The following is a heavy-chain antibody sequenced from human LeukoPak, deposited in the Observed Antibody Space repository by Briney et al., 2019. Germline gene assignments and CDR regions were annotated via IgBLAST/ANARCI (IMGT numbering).Heavy chain of an antibody. D-gene: IGHD6-19*01. CDR2: IYPGDSDT. J-gene: IGHJ3*02. Sequence: GESLKISCKGSGYSFTSYWIGWARQMPGKGLEWMGIIYPGDSDTRYSPSFRGQVTISADKSISAAYLQWSSLKASDTAMYYCARQISFPVEADAFDIWGQGTMVTVSS. V-gene: IGHV5-51*01. CDR3: ARQISFPVEADAFDI. CDR1: GYSFTSYW.